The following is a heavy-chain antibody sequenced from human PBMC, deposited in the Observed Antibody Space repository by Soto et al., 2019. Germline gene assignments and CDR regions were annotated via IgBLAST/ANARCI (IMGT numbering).Heavy chain of an antibody. CDR1: GFTFSSYA. CDR2: ISGSGGST. D-gene: IGHD3-3*01. V-gene: IGHV3-23*01. J-gene: IGHJ4*02. Sequence: EVQLLESGGGLVQPGGSLRLSCAASGFTFSSYAMSWVRQAPGKGLEWVSAISGSGGSTYYADSVKGRFTISRDNSKNTLYLQMNSLRSEDTAVYYCSNGPHYDFGSGYYDDWGQGTLVTVSS. CDR3: SNGPHYDFGSGYYDD.